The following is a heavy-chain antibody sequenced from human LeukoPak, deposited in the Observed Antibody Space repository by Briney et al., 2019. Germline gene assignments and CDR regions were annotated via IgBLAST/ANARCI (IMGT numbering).Heavy chain of an antibody. CDR1: GFTFSNFW. V-gene: IGHV3-7*01. CDR3: AKRARDPDAFDI. Sequence: PGGSLRLSCAASGFTFSNFWMSWVRQAPGKGLEGVAHINPDGSAKYYVDSVKGRFTISRDNSKNTLYLQMNSLRAEDTAVYYCAKRARDPDAFDIWGQGTMVAVSS. D-gene: IGHD5-24*01. CDR2: INPDGSAK. J-gene: IGHJ3*02.